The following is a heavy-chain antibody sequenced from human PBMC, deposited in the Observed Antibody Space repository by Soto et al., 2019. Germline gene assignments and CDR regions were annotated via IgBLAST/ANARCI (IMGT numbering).Heavy chain of an antibody. J-gene: IGHJ4*02. CDR1: GFKGGSSY. D-gene: IGHD1-26*01. CDR3: AIDSPNVGIGYFDS. Sequence: EVQVVESGGDLIQPGGSLRLSCAASGFKGGSSYVTWVRQAPGKGLEWVSVIVSGGSTHYADSVTGRFTVSRDVSNNTVYLHMSSLRAEDTAVYFCAIDSPNVGIGYFDSWGLGTLVTVSS. V-gene: IGHV3-53*01. CDR2: IVSGGST.